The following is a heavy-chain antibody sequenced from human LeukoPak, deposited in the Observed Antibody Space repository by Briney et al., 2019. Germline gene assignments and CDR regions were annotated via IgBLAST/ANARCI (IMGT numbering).Heavy chain of an antibody. CDR1: GFTFSSYS. V-gene: IGHV3-21*04. CDR2: ISSSSSYI. J-gene: IGHJ6*03. D-gene: IGHD3-3*01. CDR3: TKVQNDYNFYYYMDV. Sequence: GGSLRLSCAASGFTFSSYSMNWVRQAPGKGLEWVSSISSSSSYIYYADSVKGRFTISRDNSKNTLYLQMNSLRVEDTALYFCTKVQNDYNFYYYMDVWGKGTTVTVSS.